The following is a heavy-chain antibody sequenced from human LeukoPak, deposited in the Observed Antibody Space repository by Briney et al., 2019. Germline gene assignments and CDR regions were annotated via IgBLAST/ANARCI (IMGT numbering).Heavy chain of an antibody. CDR1: GFTVSSSY. CDR3: ARDLVGGPFDY. D-gene: IGHD3-10*01. CDR2: IYSGGST. Sequence: GGSLRLSCAASGFTVSSSYMSWVRQAPGKGLEWVSVIYSGGSTYYADSVKGRFTISRDNSKNSLYLQMNSPRAEDTAIYYCARDLVGGPFDYWGQGTLVTVSS. V-gene: IGHV3-53*01. J-gene: IGHJ4*02.